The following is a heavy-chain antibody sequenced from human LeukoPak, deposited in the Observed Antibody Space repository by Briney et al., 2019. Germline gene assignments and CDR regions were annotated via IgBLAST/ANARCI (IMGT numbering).Heavy chain of an antibody. CDR3: ARDWDCGSSTCYGALGY. CDR1: GFTFSNYG. CDR2: IKQDGSEK. J-gene: IGHJ4*02. V-gene: IGHV3-7*01. Sequence: GGSLRLSCAASGFTFSNYGMHWVRQAPGKGLEWVANIKQDGSEKYFVDSVKGRFTISRDNAKNSLYLQMNSLRAEDTAVYYCARDWDCGSSTCYGALGYWGQGTLVTVSS. D-gene: IGHD2-2*01.